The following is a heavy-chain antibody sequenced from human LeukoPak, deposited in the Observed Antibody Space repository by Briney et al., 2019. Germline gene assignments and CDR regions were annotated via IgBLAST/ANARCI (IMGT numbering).Heavy chain of an antibody. CDR2: IYYSGST. Sequence: SETLSLACTVSGGSISSYYWSWIRQPPGKGLEWIGYIYYSGSTNYNPSLKSRVTISVDTSKNQFSLKLSSVTAADTAVYYCARGLNMYYFDYWGQGTLVTVSS. J-gene: IGHJ4*02. D-gene: IGHD2/OR15-2a*01. V-gene: IGHV4-59*01. CDR1: GGSISSYY. CDR3: ARGLNMYYFDY.